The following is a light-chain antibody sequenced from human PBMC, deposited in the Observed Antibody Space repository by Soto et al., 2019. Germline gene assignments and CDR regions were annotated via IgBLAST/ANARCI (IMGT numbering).Light chain of an antibody. CDR2: AAS. Sequence: IQMTHSPSSLSASVWDRFTITCXASQSISSYLNWYQQKPGKAPKLLIYAASSLQSGVPSRFSGSGSGTDFTLTISSLQPEDFATYYCQQSYSTLWTFGQGTKVDIK. CDR1: QSISSY. V-gene: IGKV1-39*01. CDR3: QQSYSTLWT. J-gene: IGKJ1*01.